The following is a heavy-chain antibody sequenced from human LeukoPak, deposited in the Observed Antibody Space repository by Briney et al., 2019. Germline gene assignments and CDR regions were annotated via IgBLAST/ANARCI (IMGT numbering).Heavy chain of an antibody. V-gene: IGHV3-48*03. CDR2: ITSGGYTT. D-gene: IGHD6-6*01. CDR1: GFSFSSHD. Sequence: GGSLRLSCTDSGFSFSSHDMNWVRQASGKGLEWVSYITSGGYTTHYAASVKGRFTISRDNAKNSLYLQMNSLKAEDTAVYYCAREASSYAPSEPFYFDYWGQGTLVTVSS. J-gene: IGHJ4*02. CDR3: AREASSYAPSEPFYFDY.